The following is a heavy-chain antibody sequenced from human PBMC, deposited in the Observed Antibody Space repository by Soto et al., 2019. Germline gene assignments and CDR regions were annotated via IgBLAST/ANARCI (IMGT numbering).Heavy chain of an antibody. D-gene: IGHD6-13*01. CDR3: ATAIAAGVGAFDI. V-gene: IGHV3-21*01. CDR1: GFTFSSYS. CDR2: ISSSSSYI. J-gene: IGHJ3*02. Sequence: EVQLVESGGGLVKPGGSLRLSCAASGFTFSSYSMNWVRQAPGKGLEWVSSISSSSSYIYYADSVKGRFTISRDNAKNSLYLQMNSLRAEDTAVYYCATAIAAGVGAFDIWGQGTMVTVSS.